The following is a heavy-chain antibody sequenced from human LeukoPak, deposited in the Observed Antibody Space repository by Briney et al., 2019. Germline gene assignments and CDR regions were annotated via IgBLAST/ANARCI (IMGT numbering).Heavy chain of an antibody. Sequence: GGSLRLSCTASGFKFHNYAIHWVRLVPGKGLEWVSGISWNSGSIGYADSVKGRFTISRDNAKNSLYLQMNSLRAEDTALYYCAKDKRGYYDSSGYYDYWGQGTLVTVSS. CDR3: AKDKRGYYDSSGYYDY. D-gene: IGHD3-22*01. CDR1: GFKFHNYA. J-gene: IGHJ4*02. V-gene: IGHV3-9*01. CDR2: ISWNSGSI.